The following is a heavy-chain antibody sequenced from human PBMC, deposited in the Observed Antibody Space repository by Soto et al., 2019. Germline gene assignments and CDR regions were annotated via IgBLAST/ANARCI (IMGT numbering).Heavy chain of an antibody. CDR3: AREIAAAGTSPYFQH. V-gene: IGHV1-69*06. Sequence: RASVKVSCKASGGTFSSYAISWVRQAPGQGLEWMGGIIPIFGTANYAQKFQGRVTITADKSTSTAYMELSSLRSEDTAVYYCAREIAAAGTSPYFQHWGQGTLVTVSS. D-gene: IGHD6-13*01. J-gene: IGHJ1*01. CDR2: IIPIFGTA. CDR1: GGTFSSYA.